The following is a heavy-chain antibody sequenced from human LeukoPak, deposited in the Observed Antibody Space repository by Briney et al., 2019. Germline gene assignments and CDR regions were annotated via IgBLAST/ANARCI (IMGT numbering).Heavy chain of an antibody. Sequence: GGSLRLSCAASGFTFDDYGMSWVRQAPGKGLEWVSGINWNGGSTDYADSVKGRFTISRDNAKNSLYLQTNSLRAEDTALYHCARGGYCSSTSCYTYYYYGMDVWGQGTTVTVSS. CDR2: INWNGGST. CDR1: GFTFDDYG. D-gene: IGHD2-2*02. V-gene: IGHV3-20*01. J-gene: IGHJ6*02. CDR3: ARGGYCSSTSCYTYYYYGMDV.